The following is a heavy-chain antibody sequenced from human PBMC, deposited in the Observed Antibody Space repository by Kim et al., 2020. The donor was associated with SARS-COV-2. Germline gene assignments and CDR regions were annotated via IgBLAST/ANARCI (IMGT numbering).Heavy chain of an antibody. J-gene: IGHJ4*02. V-gene: IGHV4-34*01. CDR3: ARAGWLRGVRY. Sequence: SETLSLTCAVYGGSFSGYYWIWIRQPPGKGLEWIGEINHSGSTNYNPSLKSRVTISVDTSKNQFSLKLSSVTAADTAVYYCARAGWLRGVRYWGQGTLVT. D-gene: IGHD5-12*01. CDR2: INHSGST. CDR1: GGSFSGYY.